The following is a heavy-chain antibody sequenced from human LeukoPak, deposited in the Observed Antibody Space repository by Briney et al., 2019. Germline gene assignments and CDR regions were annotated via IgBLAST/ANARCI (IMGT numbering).Heavy chain of an antibody. CDR1: GFTVSSNY. J-gene: IGHJ4*02. CDR2: IYSGGST. Sequence: GGSLRLSCAASGFTVSSNYMSWVRQAPGKGLEWVSIIYSGGSTYYADSVKVRFTISRDNAKNTVYLQMNSLRAEDTAVYYCTTGGRKRCSGINCYPGDYWGQGTLVTVSS. V-gene: IGHV3-53*01. CDR3: TTGGRKRCSGINCYPGDY. D-gene: IGHD2-15*01.